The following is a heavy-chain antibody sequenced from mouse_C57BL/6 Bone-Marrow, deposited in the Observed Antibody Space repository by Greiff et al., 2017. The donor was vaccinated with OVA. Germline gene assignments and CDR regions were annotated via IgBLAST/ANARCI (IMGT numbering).Heavy chain of an antibody. CDR2: IDPANGNT. CDR3: APYYYGSSDWYFDV. V-gene: IGHV14-3*01. Sequence: VQLKESVAELVRPGASVKLSCTASGFNIKNTYMHWVKQRPEQGLEWIGRIDPANGNTKYAPKFQGKATLPADTSSNTAYMQLSSLTSEDTAIYYCAPYYYGSSDWYFDVWGTGTTVTVAS. CDR1: GFNIKNTY. D-gene: IGHD1-1*01. J-gene: IGHJ1*03.